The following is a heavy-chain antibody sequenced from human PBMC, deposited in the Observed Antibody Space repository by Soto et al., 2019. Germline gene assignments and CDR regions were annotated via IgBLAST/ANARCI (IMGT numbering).Heavy chain of an antibody. V-gene: IGHV3-7*01. D-gene: IGHD3-3*01. CDR2: IKQDGSEK. CDR3: ARDLEEFGYYGMDV. Sequence: PGGSLRLSCAASGFTFSSYWMSWVRQAPGKGLEWVANIKQDGSEKYYVDSVKGRFTISRDNAKNSLYLQMNSPRAEDTAVYYCARDLEEFGYYGMDVWGQGTTVTVSS. J-gene: IGHJ6*02. CDR1: GFTFSSYW.